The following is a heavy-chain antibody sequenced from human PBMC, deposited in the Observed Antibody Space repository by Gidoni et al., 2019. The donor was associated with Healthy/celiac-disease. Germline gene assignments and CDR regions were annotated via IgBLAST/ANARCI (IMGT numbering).Heavy chain of an antibody. CDR2: ISYDGSNK. D-gene: IGHD3-10*01. V-gene: IGHV3-30-3*01. CDR3: ASNYGSGSYRRPGRGYR. Sequence: QVQLVESGGGVVQPGRSLRLSCAASGFTFSSYAMHWVRQAPGKGLEWVAVISYDGSNKYYADSVKGRFTISRDNSKNTLYLQMNSLRAEDTAVYYCASNYGSGSYRRPGRGYRWGQGTLVTVSS. CDR1: GFTFSSYA. J-gene: IGHJ4*02.